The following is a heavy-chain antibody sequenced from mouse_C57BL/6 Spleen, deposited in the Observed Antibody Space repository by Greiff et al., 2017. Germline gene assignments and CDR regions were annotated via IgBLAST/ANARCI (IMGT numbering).Heavy chain of an antibody. V-gene: IGHV1-76*01. Sequence: VKLQQSGAELVRPGASVKLSCKASGYTFTDYYINWVKQRPGQGLEWIARIYPGSGNTYYNEKFKGKATLTAEKSSSTAYMQLSSLTSEDSAVYFCAKSYSGNAMDYWGQGTSVTVSS. CDR1: GYTFTDYY. J-gene: IGHJ4*01. D-gene: IGHD2-12*01. CDR2: IYPGSGNT. CDR3: AKSYSGNAMDY.